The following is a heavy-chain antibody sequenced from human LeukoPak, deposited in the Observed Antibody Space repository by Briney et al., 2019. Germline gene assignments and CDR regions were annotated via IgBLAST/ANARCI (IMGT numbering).Heavy chain of an antibody. J-gene: IGHJ4*02. D-gene: IGHD3-22*01. V-gene: IGHV3-48*03. CDR3: ARDLSYDSNFGY. CDR1: GFTFSGFA. Sequence: QPGGSLRLSCAASGFTFSGFAMNWVRQAPGMGLEWISYISTVGTTQYYADSVKGRFTISRGNAKDSLYLQMNSLRAEDTAVYYCARDLSYDSNFGYWGQGTLVTVSS. CDR2: ISTVGTTQ.